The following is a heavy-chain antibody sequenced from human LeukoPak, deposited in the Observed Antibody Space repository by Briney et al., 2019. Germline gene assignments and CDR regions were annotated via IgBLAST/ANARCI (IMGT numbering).Heavy chain of an antibody. D-gene: IGHD5-12*01. J-gene: IGHJ4*02. CDR2: IIPIFGTA. CDR3: ARAKGLGKATLGNY. Sequence: ASVKVSCKASGGTFSSYAISWGRQAPGQGLEWMGGIIPIFGTANYAQKFQGRVTITADESTSTAYMELSSLRSEDTAVYYCARAKGLGKATLGNYWGQGTLVTVPS. V-gene: IGHV1-69*13. CDR1: GGTFSSYA.